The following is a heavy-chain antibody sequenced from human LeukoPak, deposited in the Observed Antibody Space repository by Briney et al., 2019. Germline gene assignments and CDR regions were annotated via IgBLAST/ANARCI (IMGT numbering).Heavy chain of an antibody. J-gene: IGHJ4*02. CDR2: IYTETIA. CDR3: ARDDAGIYDY. CDR1: GFTFSSYA. V-gene: IGHV3-53*01. D-gene: IGHD5-12*01. Sequence: GGSLRLSCAASGFTFSSYAMSWVRQAPGKGLEWVSIIYTETIAYYADSVKGRFTISRDNSKNTVYLQMNSLRAEDTAVYYCARDDAGIYDYWGQGTLVTVSS.